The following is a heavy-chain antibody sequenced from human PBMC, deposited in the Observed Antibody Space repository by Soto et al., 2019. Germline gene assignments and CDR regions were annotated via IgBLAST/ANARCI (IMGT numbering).Heavy chain of an antibody. CDR3: ARTKLAAAGTEEGWFDP. V-gene: IGHV4-30-4*01. D-gene: IGHD6-13*01. Sequence: TLSLTCTVFGGSISSGDYYWSWIRQPPGKGLEWIGYIYYSGSTYYNPSLKSRVTISVDTSKNQFSLKLSSVTAADTAVYYCARTKLAAAGTEEGWFDPWGQGTLVTVSS. CDR2: IYYSGST. CDR1: GGSISSGDYY. J-gene: IGHJ5*02.